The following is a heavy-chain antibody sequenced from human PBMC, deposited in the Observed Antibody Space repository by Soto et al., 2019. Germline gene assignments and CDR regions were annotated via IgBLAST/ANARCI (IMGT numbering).Heavy chain of an antibody. V-gene: IGHV1-18*04. CDR1: GYTFTSYG. CDR2: ISAYNGNT. D-gene: IGHD3-22*01. J-gene: IGHJ5*02. Sequence: ASVKVSCKASGYTFTSYGISWVRQAPGQGLEWMGWISAYNGNTNSAQKLQGRVTMTTDTSTSTAYMELRSLRSDDTAVYYCARDYYCDSSGSKYNWFDPWGQGTLVTVSS. CDR3: ARDYYCDSSGSKYNWFDP.